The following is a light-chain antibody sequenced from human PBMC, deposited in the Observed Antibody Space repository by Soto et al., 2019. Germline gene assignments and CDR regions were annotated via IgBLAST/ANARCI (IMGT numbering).Light chain of an antibody. V-gene: IGKV1-9*01. Sequence: DIHLTQCPSFLSASVGYRVTMTCRPSQAVPNNMAWYQQKPGKPPKLLIYEESTLHSGVPSRFSGRKSGTQFTLTIDSLQPEDFATYYCQQVKTYPRTFGGGTMVDIK. J-gene: IGKJ4*01. CDR3: QQVKTYPRT. CDR2: EES. CDR1: QAVPNN.